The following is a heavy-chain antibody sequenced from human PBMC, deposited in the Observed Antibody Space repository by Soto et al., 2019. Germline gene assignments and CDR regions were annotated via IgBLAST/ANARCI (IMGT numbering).Heavy chain of an antibody. CDR3: ARNGYYYDSSGYQYYFDY. V-gene: IGHV1-18*01. CDR1: GYTFTSYG. J-gene: IGHJ4*02. D-gene: IGHD3-22*01. CDR2: ISAYNGNT. Sequence: ASVKVSCKASGYTFTSYGIRWVRQAPEQGLEWMGWISAYNGNTNYAQKLQGRVTMTTDTSTSTAYMELRSLRSDDTAVYYCARNGYYYDSSGYQYYFDYWGQGTLVTVSS.